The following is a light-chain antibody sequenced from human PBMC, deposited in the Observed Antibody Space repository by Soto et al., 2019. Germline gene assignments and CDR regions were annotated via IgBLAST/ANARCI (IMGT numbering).Light chain of an antibody. CDR3: QQYNSYWT. CDR1: QSISSW. J-gene: IGKJ1*01. Sequence: DIQMTQSPSTLSASVGDRVTITCRASQSISSWLAWYQQKPGKAPKLLIYDASSLESGVTSRCSGSGSGTEFTLTISSLQPDDFANYYCQQYNSYWTFGQGTKVEIK. CDR2: DAS. V-gene: IGKV1-5*01.